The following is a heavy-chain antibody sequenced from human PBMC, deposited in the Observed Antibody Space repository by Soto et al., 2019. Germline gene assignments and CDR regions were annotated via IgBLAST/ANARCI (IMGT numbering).Heavy chain of an antibody. CDR2: IIPIFGTA. Sequence: QVQLVQSGAEVKKPGSSVKVSCKASGGTFSSYAISWVRQAPGQGLEWMGGIIPIFGTANYAQTFQGRVTLTADEATRTAYVELSSLRCEDTAVYYCAGGGIADRHYFDYWGQGALVTVSS. CDR3: AGGGIADRHYFDY. D-gene: IGHD6-6*01. V-gene: IGHV1-69*12. CDR1: GGTFSSYA. J-gene: IGHJ4*02.